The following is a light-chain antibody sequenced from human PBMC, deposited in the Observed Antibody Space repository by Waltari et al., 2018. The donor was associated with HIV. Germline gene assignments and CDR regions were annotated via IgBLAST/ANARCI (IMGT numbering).Light chain of an antibody. Sequence: QSVLTQPPSASGTPRQNVTISCSGNTSNIGTTIVNWYQQFPGAAPKLLTYSNNQRPSGVPARFSGSKSGTSASLAISGLQSEDEADYFCAAWDDTLNGLFGGGTKLTVL. CDR2: SNN. J-gene: IGLJ2*01. CDR3: AAWDDTLNGL. V-gene: IGLV1-44*01. CDR1: TSNIGTTI.